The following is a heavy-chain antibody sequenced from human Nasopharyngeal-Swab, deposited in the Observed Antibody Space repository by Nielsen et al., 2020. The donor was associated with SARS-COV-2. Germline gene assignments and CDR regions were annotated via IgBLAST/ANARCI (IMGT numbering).Heavy chain of an antibody. Sequence: ALVKVSCKASGYTFTGYYMHWVRQAPGQGLEWMGWINPNSGGTNYAQKFQGRVTMTRDTSISTAYMELSRLRSDDTAVYYCAREEITIFGVVIIRGDGDYYYGMDVWGQGTTVTVSS. CDR1: GYTFTGYY. CDR2: INPNSGGT. CDR3: AREEITIFGVVIIRGDGDYYYGMDV. D-gene: IGHD3-3*01. V-gene: IGHV1-2*02. J-gene: IGHJ6*02.